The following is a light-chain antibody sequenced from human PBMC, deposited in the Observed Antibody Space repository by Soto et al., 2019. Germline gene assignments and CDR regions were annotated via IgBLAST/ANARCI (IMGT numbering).Light chain of an antibody. CDR1: QSISET. CDR2: GAS. V-gene: IGKV3-15*01. Sequence: EIVMTQYPATLSVSPGGGATLSCRASQSISETLAWYQQKPSQAPRLLIHGASTRATGFPARFSGSGSGTDFTLTISSLQSEDFAVYYCQQYNNWPWTFGQGTKVDIK. CDR3: QQYNNWPWT. J-gene: IGKJ1*01.